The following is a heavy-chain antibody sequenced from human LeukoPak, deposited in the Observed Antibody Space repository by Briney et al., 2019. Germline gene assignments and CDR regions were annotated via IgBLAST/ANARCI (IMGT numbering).Heavy chain of an antibody. Sequence: ASVKVSCKASGYTFTGYYMHWVRQAPGQGLEWMGWINPNSGGTNYAQKFQGRVTMTRDTSISTAYMELSRLRSDDTAVYYCARDSGTTGEVKFDPWGQGTLVTVSS. CDR1: GYTFTGYY. V-gene: IGHV1-2*02. CDR3: ARDSGTTGEVKFDP. J-gene: IGHJ5*02. CDR2: INPNSGGT. D-gene: IGHD3-10*01.